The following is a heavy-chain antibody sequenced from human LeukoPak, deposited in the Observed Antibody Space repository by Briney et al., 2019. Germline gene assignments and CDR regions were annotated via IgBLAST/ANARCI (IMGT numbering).Heavy chain of an antibody. CDR3: ARDPVAPDYYYMDV. V-gene: IGHV3-21*01. Sequence: GGSLRLSCAASGLTFSSYSMNWVRQAPGKGLEWVSSISSSSSYIYYADSVKGRFTISRDNAKNSLYLQMNSLRAEDTAVYYCARDPVAPDYYYMDVWGKGTTVTVSS. CDR2: ISSSSSYI. CDR1: GLTFSSYS. J-gene: IGHJ6*03. D-gene: IGHD5-12*01.